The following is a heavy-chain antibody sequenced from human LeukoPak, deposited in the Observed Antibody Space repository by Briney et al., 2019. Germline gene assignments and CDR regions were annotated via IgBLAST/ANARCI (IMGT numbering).Heavy chain of an antibody. Sequence: GGSLRLSCAASGFTFDDYAMHWVRQAPGKGLEWVSGISWNSGSIGYADSVKGRFTISRDNAKNSLYLQMNSLRAEDTALYYCAKSLGYFDWPKEYYGMDVWGQGTTVTVSS. V-gene: IGHV3-9*01. D-gene: IGHD3-9*01. CDR3: AKSLGYFDWPKEYYGMDV. CDR1: GFTFDDYA. J-gene: IGHJ6*02. CDR2: ISWNSGSI.